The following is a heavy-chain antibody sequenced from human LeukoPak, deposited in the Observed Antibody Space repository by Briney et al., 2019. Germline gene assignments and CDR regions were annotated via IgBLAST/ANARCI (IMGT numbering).Heavy chain of an antibody. Sequence: PGGSLRLSCAASGFTFSSYGMHWVRQAPGKGLEWVAVIWYDGSNKYYADSVKGRSTISRDNSKNTLYLQMNSLRAEDTAVYYCARDQRYYDFWSGYYRTDAFDIWGQGTMVTVSS. CDR3: ARDQRYYDFWSGYYRTDAFDI. J-gene: IGHJ3*02. CDR1: GFTFSSYG. V-gene: IGHV3-33*01. D-gene: IGHD3-3*01. CDR2: IWYDGSNK.